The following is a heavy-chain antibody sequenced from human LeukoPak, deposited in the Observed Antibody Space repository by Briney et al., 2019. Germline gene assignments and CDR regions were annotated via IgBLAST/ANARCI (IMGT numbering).Heavy chain of an antibody. CDR2: IYYSGST. V-gene: IGHV4-59*08. D-gene: IGHD4-23*01. CDR1: GGSISSYY. CDR3: ASHDYGGNYVY. Sequence: SETLSLTCTVSGGSISSYYWSWIRQPPGKGLEWIGYIYYSGSTNYNPSLKSRVTISVDTSKNQFSLKLSSVTAADAAVYYCASHDYGGNYVYWGQGTLVTVSS. J-gene: IGHJ4*02.